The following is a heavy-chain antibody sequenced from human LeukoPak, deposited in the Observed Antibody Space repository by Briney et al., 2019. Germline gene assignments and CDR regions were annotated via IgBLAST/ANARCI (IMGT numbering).Heavy chain of an antibody. D-gene: IGHD6-13*01. J-gene: IGHJ4*02. V-gene: IGHV3-11*01. Sequence: PGGSLRLSCAASGFTFSDYYMSWIRQAPGKGLEWVSYISSSGSTIYYADSVKGRFTISRDNAKNSLYLQMNSLRAEDTAMYYCARVQGFSSSCSDYWGQGTLVTVSS. CDR1: GFTFSDYY. CDR3: ARVQGFSSSCSDY. CDR2: ISSSGSTI.